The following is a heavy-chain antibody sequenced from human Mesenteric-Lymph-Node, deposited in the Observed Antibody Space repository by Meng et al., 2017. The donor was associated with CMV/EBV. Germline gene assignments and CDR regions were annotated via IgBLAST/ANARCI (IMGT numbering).Heavy chain of an antibody. CDR1: GFTFSTYG. CDR3: ARDRTYPDS. CDR2: ISYDGNHK. J-gene: IGHJ4*02. Sequence: RLSCAASGFTFSTYGMHWVRQAPGKGLEWLSLISYDGNHKFYADSVKGRFTISKDNSKNMLYLQMNSLRPEDTAVYHCARDRTYPDSWGQGTLVTVSS. V-gene: IGHV3-30*03. D-gene: IGHD3/OR15-3a*01.